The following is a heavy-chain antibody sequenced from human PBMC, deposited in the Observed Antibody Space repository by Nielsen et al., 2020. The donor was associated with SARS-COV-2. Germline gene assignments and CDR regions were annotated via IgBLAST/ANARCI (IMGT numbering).Heavy chain of an antibody. D-gene: IGHD3-16*01. V-gene: IGHV4-61*01. J-gene: IGHJ5*02. CDR2: IYYSGNA. CDR3: ARESPGDGWFDP. Sequence: SETLSLTCTVSGGSVSSGNYYWSWIRQPPGKGLEWIGYIYYSGNANYNPSLKSRVTISVDTSKNQFSLKLSSVTAADTAVYYCARESPGDGWFDPWGQGTLVTVSS. CDR1: GGSVSSGNYY.